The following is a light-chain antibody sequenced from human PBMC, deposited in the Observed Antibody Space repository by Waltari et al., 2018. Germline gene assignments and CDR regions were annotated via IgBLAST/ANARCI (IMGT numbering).Light chain of an antibody. CDR2: GQS. CDR3: HSRDSSSTRF. V-gene: IGLV3-19*01. J-gene: IGLJ2*01. CDR1: SLRRYY. Sequence: SSELTQDPTVSVALGQTVRITCQGDSLRRYYPSWYQQRPGQAPILVSYGQSSRPSGIPDRFSGSISGNTASLTITGAQAEDEADYYCHSRDSSSTRFFGGGTRLTV.